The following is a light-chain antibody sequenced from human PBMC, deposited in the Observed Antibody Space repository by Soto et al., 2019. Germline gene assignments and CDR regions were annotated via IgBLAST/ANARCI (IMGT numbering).Light chain of an antibody. CDR2: GAS. CDR3: QQYNSLLT. J-gene: IGKJ4*01. CDR1: QSVSSN. V-gene: IGKV3-15*01. Sequence: ETVMTQSPATLSVSPGERATLSCRASQSVSSNLAWYQQKPGQAPRLLIYGASTRATGIPARFSASGSGTEFTLTISSLQSEDFAVYYCQQYNSLLTFGGGTKVEIK.